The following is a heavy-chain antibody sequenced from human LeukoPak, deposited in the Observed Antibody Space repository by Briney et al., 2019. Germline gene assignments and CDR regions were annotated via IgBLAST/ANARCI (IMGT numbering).Heavy chain of an antibody. CDR3: ARGPPRGKYYYMDV. V-gene: IGHV3-13*01. D-gene: IGHD1-1*01. J-gene: IGHJ6*03. CDR2: IGTASDT. Sequence: GGSLRLSCAASGFTFSSFDMHWVRQPTGQGLEWVSTIGTASDTYYPGSVEGRFTLSRDNAKNSLYLQMNSLTAGDTAVYYCARGPPRGKYYYMDVWGKGTKVTVSS. CDR1: GFTFSSFD.